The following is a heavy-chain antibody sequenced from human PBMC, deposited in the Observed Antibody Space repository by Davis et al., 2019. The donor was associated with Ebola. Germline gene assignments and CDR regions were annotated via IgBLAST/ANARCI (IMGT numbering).Heavy chain of an antibody. CDR2: IYSGGST. D-gene: IGHD3-10*01. J-gene: IGHJ5*02. CDR3: ARVTITMVRGVIIDGNWFDP. V-gene: IGHV3-53*01. Sequence: GGSLRLSCAASGFIFSNYGMHWVRQAPGKGLEWVSVIYSGGSTYYADSVKGRFTISRDNSKNTLYLQMNSLRAEDTAVYYCARVTITMVRGVIIDGNWFDPWGQGTLVTVSS. CDR1: GFIFSNYG.